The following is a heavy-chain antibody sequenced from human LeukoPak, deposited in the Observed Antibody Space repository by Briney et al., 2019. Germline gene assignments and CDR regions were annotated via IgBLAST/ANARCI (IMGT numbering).Heavy chain of an antibody. CDR1: GGSFSGYY. CDR2: INHSGST. J-gene: IGHJ4*02. Sequence: SETLSLTCAVYGGSFSGYYWSWIRQPPGKGLEWIGEINHSGSTNYSPSLKSRVTISVDTSKNQFSLKLSSVTAADTAVYYCATDSSGYSSLDYWGQGTLVTVSS. V-gene: IGHV4-34*01. CDR3: ATDSSGYSSLDY. D-gene: IGHD3-22*01.